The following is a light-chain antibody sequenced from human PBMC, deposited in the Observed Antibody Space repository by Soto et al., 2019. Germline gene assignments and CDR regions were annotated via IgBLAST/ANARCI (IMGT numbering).Light chain of an antibody. CDR3: CSYGGSTTFPWV. CDR2: EGS. CDR1: SSDDGSSTL. V-gene: IGLV2-23*03. J-gene: IGLJ3*02. Sequence: QSALTQPASVSGSPGQSITISCTGTSSDDGSSTLVSWFQQHPGKAPKLMIYEGSKRPSGVSNRFSGSKSGDTASLTISGLQAEDEADYYCCSYGGSTTFPWVFGGGTQLTVL.